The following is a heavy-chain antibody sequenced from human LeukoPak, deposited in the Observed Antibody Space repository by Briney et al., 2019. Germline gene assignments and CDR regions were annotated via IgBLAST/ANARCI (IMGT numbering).Heavy chain of an antibody. D-gene: IGHD5-18*01. CDR1: GGSFSGYY. Sequence: PSETLSLTCAVYGGSFSGYYWSWIRQPPGKGLEWIGEINHSGSTNYNPSLKSRVTISVDTSKNQFSLKLSSVTAADTAVHYCARGGVSVGILFDYWGQGTLVTVSS. V-gene: IGHV4-34*01. CDR3: ARGGVSVGILFDY. CDR2: INHSGST. J-gene: IGHJ4*02.